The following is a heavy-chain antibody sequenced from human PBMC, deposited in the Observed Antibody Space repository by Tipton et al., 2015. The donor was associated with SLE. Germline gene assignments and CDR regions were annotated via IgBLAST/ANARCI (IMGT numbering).Heavy chain of an antibody. Sequence: LRLSCTVSGDSMNSYHWSWIRQPPGKGLEWIGYISYSGSTNYNPSLKSRVTISVDTSKRQFSLKLRSVAAADTAVYYCARDRDSSGYRGIDFWGQGTLVIVSS. J-gene: IGHJ4*02. D-gene: IGHD3-22*01. CDR2: ISYSGST. V-gene: IGHV4-59*01. CDR3: ARDRDSSGYRGIDF. CDR1: GDSMNSYH.